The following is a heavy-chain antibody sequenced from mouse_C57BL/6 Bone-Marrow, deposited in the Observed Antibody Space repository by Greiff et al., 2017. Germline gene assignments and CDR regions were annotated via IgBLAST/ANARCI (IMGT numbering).Heavy chain of an antibody. CDR2: IYPGSGST. CDR3: AIALTGTAMDY. V-gene: IGHV1-55*01. Sequence: VQLQQPGAELVKPGASVKMSCKASGYTFTSYWITWVKQRPGQGLEWIGEIYPGSGSTNYNEKFKSKATLTVDTSSSTAYMQLSSLTSEDSAVYYCAIALTGTAMDYWGQGTSVTVSS. CDR1: GYTFTSYW. D-gene: IGHD4-1*01. J-gene: IGHJ4*01.